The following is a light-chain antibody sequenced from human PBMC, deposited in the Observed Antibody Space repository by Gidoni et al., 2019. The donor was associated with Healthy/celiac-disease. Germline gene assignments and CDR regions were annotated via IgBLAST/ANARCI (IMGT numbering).Light chain of an antibody. J-gene: IGLJ2*01. CDR2: QDS. CDR1: KLGDKY. V-gene: IGLV3-1*01. CDR3: QAWDSSTGV. Sequence: SSELPQPPSVSVSPGQTASITCSGDKLGDKYACWYQQKPGQPPVLVIYQDSKRPSGIPERFSGSNSGNTATLTISGTQAMDEADDDCQAWDSSTGVFGGGTKLTVL.